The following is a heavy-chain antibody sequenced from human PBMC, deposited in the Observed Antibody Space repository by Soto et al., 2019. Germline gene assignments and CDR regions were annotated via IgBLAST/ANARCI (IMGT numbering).Heavy chain of an antibody. Sequence: EVQLLESGGGLVQPGGSLRLACAAPGFNFGTYAMGWVRQAPGRGLEWVSRAGSGSSRYYADSVRGRFTVSRDTSKSTLYLEMSSLRAEDTALYYCVKFRGQAYSYYHMDVWGKGTTVTVSS. V-gene: IGHV3-23*01. J-gene: IGHJ6*03. CDR1: GFNFGTYA. CDR2: RAGSGSSR. CDR3: VKFRGQAYSYYHMDV.